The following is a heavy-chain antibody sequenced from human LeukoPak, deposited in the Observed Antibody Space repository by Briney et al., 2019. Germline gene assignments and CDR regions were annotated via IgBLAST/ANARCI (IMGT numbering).Heavy chain of an antibody. J-gene: IGHJ4*02. Sequence: PSETLSLTCTVSGGSITGYYWSWIRQPPGKGLEWIGYIYYTGSTNYNPSLKSRVTISVDTSKNQFPLKLSSVTAADTAVYYCARETIFGVITHAGYFDYWGQGTLVTVSS. CDR1: GGSITGYY. CDR3: ARETIFGVITHAGYFDY. D-gene: IGHD3-3*01. V-gene: IGHV4-59*12. CDR2: IYYTGST.